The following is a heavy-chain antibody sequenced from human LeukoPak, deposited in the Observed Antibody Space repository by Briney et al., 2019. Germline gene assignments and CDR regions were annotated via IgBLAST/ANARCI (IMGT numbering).Heavy chain of an antibody. Sequence: GGSLRLSCAASGFTFSYAWMNWVRQAPGKGLEWVGHIKSKTDGETTDYAASVKGRFSISRDDSKNMVYLQLNSLIAADTAVYYCTTEPDYDDNSPFDYWGRGTLVTVSS. CDR2: IKSKTDGETT. V-gene: IGHV3-15*01. J-gene: IGHJ4*02. CDR3: TTEPDYDDNSPFDY. D-gene: IGHD4-23*01. CDR1: GFTFSYAW.